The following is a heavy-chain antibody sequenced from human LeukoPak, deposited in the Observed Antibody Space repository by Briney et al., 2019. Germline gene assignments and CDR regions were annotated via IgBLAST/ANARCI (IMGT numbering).Heavy chain of an antibody. J-gene: IGHJ2*01. CDR2: ISSSGSTI. V-gene: IGHV3-11*01. Sequence: KPGGSLRLSCAASGFTFSDYYMSWIRQAPGKGLEWVSYISSSGSTIYYADSVKGRFTISRDNSKNTLYLQMNSLRAEDTAVYYCASDRYYYDSSGYYSHYWYFDLWGRGTLVTVSS. D-gene: IGHD3-22*01. CDR3: ASDRYYYDSSGYYSHYWYFDL. CDR1: GFTFSDYY.